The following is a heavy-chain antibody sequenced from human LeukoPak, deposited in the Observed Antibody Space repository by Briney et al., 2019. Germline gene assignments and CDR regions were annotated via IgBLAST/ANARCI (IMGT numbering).Heavy chain of an antibody. V-gene: IGHV3-48*04. D-gene: IGHD3-10*01. CDR3: LSGSGH. J-gene: IGHJ4*02. Sequence: GGSLRLSCAASGFSFDTYSMNWFRQAPGKGLEWVAYISFSSTTIFYADFVKGRFTISRDNAQNSLFLQMSSLRAEDTAVFYCLSGSGHCGQGTLVTVSS. CDR2: ISFSSTTI. CDR1: GFSFDTYS.